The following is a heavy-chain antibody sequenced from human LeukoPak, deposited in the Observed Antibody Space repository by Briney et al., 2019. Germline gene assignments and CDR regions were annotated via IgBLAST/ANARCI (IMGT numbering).Heavy chain of an antibody. Sequence: PSETLSLTCTVSGSSINNYYWSWIRQPPGKGLEWIGYIYYSGYTNYNPSLKSRVTISLDTSKNQFSLKLSSVTAADTAVYYCARRQAVAAFDYWGQGTLVTVSS. D-gene: IGHD6-19*01. CDR2: IYYSGYT. CDR3: ARRQAVAAFDY. V-gene: IGHV4-59*01. J-gene: IGHJ4*02. CDR1: GSSINNYY.